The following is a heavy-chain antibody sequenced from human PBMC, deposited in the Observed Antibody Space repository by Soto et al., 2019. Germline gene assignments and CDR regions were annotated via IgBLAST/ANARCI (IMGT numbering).Heavy chain of an antibody. CDR2: MSGTGGST. J-gene: IGHJ4*02. D-gene: IGHD6-19*01. CDR3: AKAGFSSGWSPSYFDY. Sequence: EVQLLESGGGLVQPGRSLILSCAASGFTFSSYAMNWVRQAPGKGLEWVSAMSGTGGSTYYADSVKGRFTISRDNSKNTLYLQMNSLRVEDTAVFYCAKAGFSSGWSPSYFDYWGQGTLVTVSS. V-gene: IGHV3-23*01. CDR1: GFTFSSYA.